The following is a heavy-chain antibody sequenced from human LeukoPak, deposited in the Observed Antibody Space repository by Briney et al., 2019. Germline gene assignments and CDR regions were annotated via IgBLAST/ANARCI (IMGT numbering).Heavy chain of an antibody. CDR2: IYSGGST. V-gene: IGHV3-66*01. J-gene: IGHJ4*02. CDR3: AKDSLVILSPSFGY. Sequence: PGGSLRLSCAASGFTVSSNYMSWVRQAPGKGLEWVSVIYSGGSTYYADSVKGRFTISRDNSKNTLYLQMNSLRAEDTAVYYCAKDSLVILSPSFGYWGQGTLVTVSS. CDR1: GFTVSSNY. D-gene: IGHD3-9*01.